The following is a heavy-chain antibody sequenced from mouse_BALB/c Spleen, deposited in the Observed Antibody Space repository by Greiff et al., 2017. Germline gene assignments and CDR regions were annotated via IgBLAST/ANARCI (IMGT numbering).Heavy chain of an antibody. CDR1: GYAFSSYW. Sequence: QVQLQQSGAELVRPGSSVKISCKASGYAFSSYWMNWVKQRPGQGLEWIGQIYPGDGDTNYNGKFKGKATLTADKSSSTAYMQLSSLTSEDSAVYYCARSEYDYTFDYWGQGTTLTVSS. V-gene: IGHV1-80*01. D-gene: IGHD2-4*01. J-gene: IGHJ2*01. CDR3: ARSEYDYTFDY. CDR2: IYPGDGDT.